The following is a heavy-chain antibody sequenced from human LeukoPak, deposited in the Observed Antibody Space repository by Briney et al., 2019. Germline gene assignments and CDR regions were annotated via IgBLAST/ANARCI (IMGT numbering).Heavy chain of an antibody. J-gene: IGHJ6*04. Sequence: SGGSLRLSCAASGFTFSSYEMNWVRQAPGKGLEWVSYISSSGSTIYYADSVKGRFTISRDNAKNPLYLQMNSLRAEDTAVYYCAELGITMIGGVWGKGTTVTTSS. V-gene: IGHV3-48*03. D-gene: IGHD3-10*02. CDR3: AELGITMIGGV. CDR1: GFTFSSYE. CDR2: ISSSGSTI.